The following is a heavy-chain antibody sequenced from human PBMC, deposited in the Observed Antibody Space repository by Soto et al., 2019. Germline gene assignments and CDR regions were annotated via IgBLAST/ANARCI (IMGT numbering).Heavy chain of an antibody. CDR2: VSAHTGDS. CDR1: GYPFGGYA. J-gene: IGHJ4*02. CDR3: ARPSTSYGDYGWSLAY. Sequence: QVQLVQSGAEVKKPGASVKVSCKASGYPFGGYAIGWVRQAPGQGLEWMGWVSAHTGDSGYAQRFQGRVTLTTETSTSTAYMELRGLRSDDTAAYYCARPSTSYGDYGWSLAYWGQGTLVTVSS. V-gene: IGHV1-18*01. D-gene: IGHD4-17*01.